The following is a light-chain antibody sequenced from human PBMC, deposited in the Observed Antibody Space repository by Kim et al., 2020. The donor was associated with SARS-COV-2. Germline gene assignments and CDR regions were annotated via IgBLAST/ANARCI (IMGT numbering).Light chain of an antibody. V-gene: IGLV6-57*01. Sequence: GKAVAHPRNRSRGSIASYQVEVVQQRPGSCPTTLNYNKGQRPSWVPGPFSGSIDSSSNSASLTISGLKTEDEADYYCQSCDTTSWVYGGGTELTVL. J-gene: IGLJ3*02. CDR3: QSCDTTSWV. CDR1: RGSIASYQ. CDR2: NKG.